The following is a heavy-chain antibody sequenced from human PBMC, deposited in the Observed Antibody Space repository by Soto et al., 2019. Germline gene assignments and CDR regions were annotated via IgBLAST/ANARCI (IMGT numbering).Heavy chain of an antibody. CDR2: ISSSSSTI. CDR3: ASPQDYDDCLDS. Sequence: PGGAPRLSCAAPWFTLRSYNMNWVRPAPGKGLEWVSYISSSSSTIYYADSVKGRFTISRDNAKNSLYLQMNSLISQDTAVYYCASPQDYDDCLDSWGQGTLVTVSS. D-gene: IGHD3-22*01. CDR1: WFTLRSYN. J-gene: IGHJ4*02. V-gene: IGHV3-48*01.